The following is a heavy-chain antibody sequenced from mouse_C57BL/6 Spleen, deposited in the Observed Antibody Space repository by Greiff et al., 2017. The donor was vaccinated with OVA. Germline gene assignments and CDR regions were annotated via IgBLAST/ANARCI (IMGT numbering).Heavy chain of an antibody. J-gene: IGHJ2*01. V-gene: IGHV14-3*01. CDR1: GFNIKNTY. Sequence: EVQVVESVAELVRPGASVKLSCTASGFNIKNTYMHWVKQRPEQGLEWIGRIDPANGNTKYAPKFQGKATITADTSSTTAYLQLSSLTSEDTAIYYCAREGSITTASSPGYFDYWGQGTTLTVSS. CDR3: AREGSITTASSPGYFDY. D-gene: IGHD1-1*01. CDR2: IDPANGNT.